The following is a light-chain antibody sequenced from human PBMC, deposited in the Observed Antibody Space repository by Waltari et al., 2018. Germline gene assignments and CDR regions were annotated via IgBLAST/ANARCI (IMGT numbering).Light chain of an antibody. V-gene: IGKV3-15*01. CDR3: QQYNKWPPWA. J-gene: IGKJ1*01. CDR1: QRVNTN. Sequence: VVTQSPATLSVSPGKTVTLSCRASQRVNTNLAWYQQKPGQAPRLLILAASTRAPGIPSRFGGSGSGTEFTLTITSLQFEDFALYYCQQYNKWPPWAFGQGTKVEIK. CDR2: AAS.